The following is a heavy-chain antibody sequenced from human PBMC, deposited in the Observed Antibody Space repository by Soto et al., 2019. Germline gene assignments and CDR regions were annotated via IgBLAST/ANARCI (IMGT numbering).Heavy chain of an antibody. V-gene: IGHV4-34*01. J-gene: IGHJ4*02. CDR3: ARGRGLLYYYGSGSYPLFDY. CDR1: GGSFSGYY. Sequence: QVQLQQWGAGLLKPSETLSLTCAVYGGSFSGYYWSWIRQPPGKGLEWIGEINHSGSTNYNPSLKSRVTISVDTSKNQLSLKLSSVTAADTAVYYCARGRGLLYYYGSGSYPLFDYWGQGTLVTVSS. CDR2: INHSGST. D-gene: IGHD3-10*01.